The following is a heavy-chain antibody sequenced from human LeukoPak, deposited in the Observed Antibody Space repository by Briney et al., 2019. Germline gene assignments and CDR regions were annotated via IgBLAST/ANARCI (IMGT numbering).Heavy chain of an antibody. CDR1: GFSFSSYE. V-gene: IGHV3-48*03. Sequence: GGSLRLSCAASGFSFSSYEMSWVRQAPGKGLEWISYINTGGSTIDYADSVKGRFTVSRDNAKNSLYLQMNSLRAKDTAVYYCARDRPLSTYCGGDCYYKRGDYWGQGTLVTVSS. CDR2: INTGGSTI. J-gene: IGHJ4*02. D-gene: IGHD2-21*02. CDR3: ARDRPLSTYCGGDCYYKRGDY.